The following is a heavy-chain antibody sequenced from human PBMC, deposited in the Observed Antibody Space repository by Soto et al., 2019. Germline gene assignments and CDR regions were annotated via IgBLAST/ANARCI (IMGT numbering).Heavy chain of an antibody. V-gene: IGHV3-72*01. CDR2: TKNKGQSFTI. D-gene: IGHD2-15*01. J-gene: IGHJ4*02. CDR3: ARWVAGAADC. CDR1: GFASSDHY. Sequence: GGSLRLSCAASGFASSDHYMDWVRQAPGKVLEWLGRTKNKGQSFTIEYAPSVKGRFIISRDDSKNSVFLQINSLRTDDTAVYYCARWVAGAADCWGQGTQVTVSS.